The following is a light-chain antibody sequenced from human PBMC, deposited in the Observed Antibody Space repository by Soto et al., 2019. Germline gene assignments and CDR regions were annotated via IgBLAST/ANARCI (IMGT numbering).Light chain of an antibody. J-gene: IGKJ5*01. CDR2: ASS. CDR1: QSRGSNF. V-gene: IGKV3-20*01. Sequence: EIVLTQSPSAPTLSPGPRPTLSCTTSQSRGSNFLALYQNKPGQPPRLLIYASSNRAAGIPDRFSGSASGTFFTLTSNRLDPDYFAFYYCQLYGISPQVGQGTRLDI. CDR3: QLYGISPQ.